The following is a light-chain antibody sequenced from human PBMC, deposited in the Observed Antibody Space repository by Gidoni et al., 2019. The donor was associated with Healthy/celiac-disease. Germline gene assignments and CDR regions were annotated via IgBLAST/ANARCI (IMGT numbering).Light chain of an antibody. V-gene: IGKV3-11*01. CDR3: QQRSNWPRT. Sequence: EIVLPPSPATLSLSPGERATLSCRASQSVSSYLAWYQQKPGQAPRLLIYDASNRATGIPARFSGSGSGTDFTLTISSLEPEDFAVYYCQQRSNWPRTFXXXTKVEIK. CDR1: QSVSSY. CDR2: DAS. J-gene: IGKJ1*01.